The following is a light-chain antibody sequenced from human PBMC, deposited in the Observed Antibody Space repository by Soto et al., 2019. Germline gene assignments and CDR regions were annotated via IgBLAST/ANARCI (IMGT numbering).Light chain of an antibody. CDR2: EVS. J-gene: IGLJ3*02. Sequence: QSALTQPPSASGSPGQSVTISCTGTSSDVGGYNFVSWYQQHPGKAPKLMIYEVSQRPSGVSDRVSGSKSGNTASLTVSGLQAEDEADYYCSSYAGRNNLVFGGGTKLTVL. V-gene: IGLV2-8*01. CDR3: SSYAGRNNLV. CDR1: SSDVGGYNF.